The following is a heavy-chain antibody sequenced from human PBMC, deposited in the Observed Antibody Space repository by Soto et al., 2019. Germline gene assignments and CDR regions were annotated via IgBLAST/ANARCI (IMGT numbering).Heavy chain of an antibody. V-gene: IGHV4-39*01. CDR3: ARRERYYGSPGWFDP. CDR1: GGSINDFAYY. J-gene: IGHJ5*02. CDR2: VYHNENT. D-gene: IGHD3-16*01. Sequence: QLHLQESGPGLVRPSETPSLTCTVSGGSINDFAYYWGWIRQPPGKGLEWIGTVYHNENTYYNPSLKSRVTISVDTAKNQFSLNLRSVTAADTAIYFCARRERYYGSPGWFDPWGQGALVTVSS.